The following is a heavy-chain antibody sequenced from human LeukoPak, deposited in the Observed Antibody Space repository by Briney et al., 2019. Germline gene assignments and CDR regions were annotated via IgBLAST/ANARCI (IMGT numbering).Heavy chain of an antibody. CDR1: GGSFSGYY. Sequence: SETLSLTCAVYGGSFSGYYWSWIRQPAGKGLEWIGRIYTSGSTNYNPSLKSRVTMSVDTSKNQFSLKLSSVTAADTAVYYCAREEYYYGSGSPSDYYYGMDVWGQGTTVTVSS. D-gene: IGHD3-10*01. CDR2: IYTSGST. J-gene: IGHJ6*02. CDR3: AREEYYYGSGSPSDYYYGMDV. V-gene: IGHV4-4*07.